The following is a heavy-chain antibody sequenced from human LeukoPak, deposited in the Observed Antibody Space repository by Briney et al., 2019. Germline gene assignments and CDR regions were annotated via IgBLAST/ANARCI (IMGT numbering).Heavy chain of an antibody. CDR1: GGSVRRGNYY. CDR2: IYTSGTT. V-gene: IGHV4-61*02. Sequence: SETLSLTCTVSGGSVRRGNYYWTWIRQPAGSGLEWIGRIYTSGTTDYNPSLRTRVTISVDASRNQFSLNLSSVTAADTAVYYCARGTYYYGYWGQGTLVTVSS. D-gene: IGHD3-10*01. CDR3: ARGTYYYGY. J-gene: IGHJ4*02.